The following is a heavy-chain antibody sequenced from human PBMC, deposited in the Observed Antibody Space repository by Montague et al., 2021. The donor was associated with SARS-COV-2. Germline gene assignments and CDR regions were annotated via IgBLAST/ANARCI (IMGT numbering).Heavy chain of an antibody. CDR1: GFTFSDYY. CDR2: ISSSSSYT. Sequence: SRSLSCAASGFTFSDYYMSWIRQAPGKGLEWVSYISSSSSYTNYADSVKGRFTISRDNAKNSLYLQMNSLRAEDTAVYYCARDQPHYDILTGYYKDYYYMDVWGQGTTVTVFS. V-gene: IGHV3-11*06. CDR3: ARDQPHYDILTGYYKDYYYMDV. D-gene: IGHD3-9*01. J-gene: IGHJ6*02.